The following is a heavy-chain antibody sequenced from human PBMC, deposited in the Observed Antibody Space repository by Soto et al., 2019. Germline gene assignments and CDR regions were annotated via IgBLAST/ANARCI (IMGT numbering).Heavy chain of an antibody. D-gene: IGHD6-6*01. Sequence: SVKVSCKVSGGTFSSYAISWVRQAPGQGLEWMGGIIPIFGTANYAQKFQGRVTITADESTSTAYMELSSLRSEDTAVYYCARCREQLAGQNDAFDIWGQGTMVTVSS. J-gene: IGHJ3*02. CDR2: IIPIFGTA. CDR3: ARCREQLAGQNDAFDI. V-gene: IGHV1-69*13. CDR1: GGTFSSYA.